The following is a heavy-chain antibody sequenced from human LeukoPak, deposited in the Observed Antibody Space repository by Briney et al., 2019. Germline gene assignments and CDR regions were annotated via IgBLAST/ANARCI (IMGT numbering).Heavy chain of an antibody. Sequence: GSLRLSCAASGFTFRSYDMHWVRQATGKGLEWVSGIGTAGEIYYPGSVKGRFTISRENAKNSLYLQMNSLRAGDTAVYYCARAAYSSTWYSRYFDLWGRGTLVTVSS. CDR1: GFTFRSYD. CDR3: ARAAYSSTWYSRYFDL. CDR2: IGTAGEI. V-gene: IGHV3-13*01. D-gene: IGHD6-13*01. J-gene: IGHJ2*01.